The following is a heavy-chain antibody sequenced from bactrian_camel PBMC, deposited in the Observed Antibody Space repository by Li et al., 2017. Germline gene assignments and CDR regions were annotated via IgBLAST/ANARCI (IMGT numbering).Heavy chain of an antibody. J-gene: IGHJ4*01. CDR2: LSRQVRT. D-gene: IGHD5*01. CDR1: GFTVDDSD. Sequence: HVQLVESGGGSVQAGGTLRISCTASGFTVDDSDLSWYRRPATGCDLVSSLSRQVRTYYVDSVKGRFTISRDTAKNTMYLTMNNLKPEDTAVYYCAAETRGEYIGLRHACLGQGTQVTVS. V-gene: IGHV3S63*01.